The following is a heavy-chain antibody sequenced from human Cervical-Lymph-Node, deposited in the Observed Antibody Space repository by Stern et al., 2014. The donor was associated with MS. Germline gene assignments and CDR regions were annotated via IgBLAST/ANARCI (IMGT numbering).Heavy chain of an antibody. J-gene: IGHJ6*02. D-gene: IGHD2-15*01. CDR2: INPSGAT. CDR3: AVRYCSGGRCYSVPDV. CDR1: EYTHNNYL. V-gene: IGHV1-46*02. Sequence: VQLVQSGSEVKKPGASVKVSCKASEYTHNNYLIHWVRQAPGQRPDWMAVINPSGATNHAQKVQDRVAMTTDASTSTFYMELSRLRSEDTAVYYCAVRYCSGGRCYSVPDVWGQGTTVIVSS.